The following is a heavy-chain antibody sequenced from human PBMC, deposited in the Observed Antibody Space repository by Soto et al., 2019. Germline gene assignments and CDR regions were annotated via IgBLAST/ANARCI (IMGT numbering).Heavy chain of an antibody. CDR1: GYTFTRFG. J-gene: IGHJ4*02. Sequence: QVQLVQSGAEVKRPGASVKVSCKASGYTFTRFGISWVRQAPGQGLEWVGWISGYNRNTKYAQMVQDRVTMTTDTSTSTAYMELRSLRSDDTAVYYCARVATLAGYDFWGQGTLVTVSS. V-gene: IGHV1-18*01. D-gene: IGHD6-19*01. CDR3: ARVATLAGYDF. CDR2: ISGYNRNT.